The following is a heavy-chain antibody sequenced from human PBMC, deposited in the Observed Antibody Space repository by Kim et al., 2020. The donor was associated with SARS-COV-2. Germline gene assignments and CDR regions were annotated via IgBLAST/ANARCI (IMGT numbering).Heavy chain of an antibody. Sequence: GGSLRLSCAASGFTVSSNYMSWVRQAPGKGLEWVSVLYSVGSTYYADSVKGRFTISRDNSKNTLYLQMNSMRAEDTAVYYCARAPDYYDSSGPYYFDYWG. CDR1: GFTVSSNY. D-gene: IGHD3-22*01. V-gene: IGHV3-53*01. CDR2: LYSVGST. CDR3: ARAPDYYDSSGPYYFDY. J-gene: IGHJ4*01.